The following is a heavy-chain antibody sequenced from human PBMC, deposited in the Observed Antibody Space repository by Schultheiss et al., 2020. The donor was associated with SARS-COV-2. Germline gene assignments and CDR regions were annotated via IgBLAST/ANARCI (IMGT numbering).Heavy chain of an antibody. CDR3: ARAPRGVLAGNDY. D-gene: IGHD6-19*01. V-gene: IGHV4-59*01. J-gene: IGHJ4*02. CDR2: IYYTGST. CDR1: GGSISTYY. Sequence: SETLSLTCTVSGGSISTYYWSWFRQPPGKGLEWIGFIYYTGSTNYNPSLKSRVTVSVDTSKNQFSLKLISVTAADTAIYYCARAPRGVLAGNDYWGQGTLVTVSS.